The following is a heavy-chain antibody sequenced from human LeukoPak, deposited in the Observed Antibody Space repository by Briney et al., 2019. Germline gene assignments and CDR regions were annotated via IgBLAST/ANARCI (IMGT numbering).Heavy chain of an antibody. D-gene: IGHD3-16*01. CDR3: ANGGSSVDY. V-gene: IGHV3-53*01. J-gene: IGHJ4*02. CDR1: GLTVSSNF. CDR2: IYGGGST. Sequence: GGSLRLSCAASGLTVSSNFMSWVRQAPGKGLEWVSVIYGGGSTYYADSVKGRFTISRDTSKNTLYLQMNSLRAEDTAVYYCANGGSSVDYWGQGTLVTVSS.